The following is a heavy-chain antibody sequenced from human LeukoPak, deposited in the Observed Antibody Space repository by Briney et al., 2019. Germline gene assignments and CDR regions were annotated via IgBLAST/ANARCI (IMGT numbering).Heavy chain of an antibody. CDR3: AQLYGDWAYSFYGVAM. V-gene: IGHV5-51*01. D-gene: IGHD2-21*02. CDR1: GYTFTTYW. CDR2: VYPGDSDT. J-gene: IGHJ6*04. Sequence: GESLKISCKGSGYTFTTYWIGWVRQMPGKGLEWMGIVYPGDSDTKYSPSFQGQVTISADKSISTAFLQWGSLKASDTAIHYCAQLYGDWAYSFYGVAMWGKGTTVTVS.